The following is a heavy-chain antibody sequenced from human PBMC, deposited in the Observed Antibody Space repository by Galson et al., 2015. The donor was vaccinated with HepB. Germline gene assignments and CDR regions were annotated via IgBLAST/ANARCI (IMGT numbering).Heavy chain of an antibody. CDR3: ARTLIVGATKIDY. V-gene: IGHV2-70*11. J-gene: IGHJ4*02. Sequence: PALVKPTQTLALTCTFSGFSLSTSGMCVSWIRQPPGKALEWLVRLDWGDDKNYSTSLKTRLTLSKDTSQKQVVLTMTNMDPVDTATYYCARTLIVGATKIDYWGQGTLVTVSS. CDR2: LDWGDDK. CDR1: GFSLSTSGMC. D-gene: IGHD1-26*01.